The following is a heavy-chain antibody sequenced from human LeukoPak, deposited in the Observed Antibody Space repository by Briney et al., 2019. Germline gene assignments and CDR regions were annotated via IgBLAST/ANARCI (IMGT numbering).Heavy chain of an antibody. V-gene: IGHV3-23*01. CDR1: GFTFSSSA. CDR2: MSGSGGST. Sequence: PGGSLRLSCAASGFTFSSSAMSWVRQAPGKGLEWVSVMSGSGGSTYYADSVKGRFTISRDNSKNTLYLQMNSLRAEDTAVYYCAKDRVAYSGSYGNFDYWGQGTLVTVSS. J-gene: IGHJ4*02. CDR3: AKDRVAYSGSYGNFDY. D-gene: IGHD1-26*01.